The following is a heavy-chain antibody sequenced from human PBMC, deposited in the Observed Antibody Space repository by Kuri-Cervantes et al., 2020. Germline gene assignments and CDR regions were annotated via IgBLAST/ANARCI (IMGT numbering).Heavy chain of an antibody. D-gene: IGHD3-10*01. Sequence: GGSLRLSCAASGFTFSSYSMNWVRQAPGKGLEWVSYISSSSSTIYYADSVKGRFTISRDNAKNSLYLQMNSLKTEDTAVYYCTTDLGGGELYYYYYMDVWGKGTTVTVSS. CDR1: GFTFSSYS. J-gene: IGHJ6*03. CDR2: ISSSSSTI. CDR3: TTDLGGGELYYYYYMDV. V-gene: IGHV3-48*01.